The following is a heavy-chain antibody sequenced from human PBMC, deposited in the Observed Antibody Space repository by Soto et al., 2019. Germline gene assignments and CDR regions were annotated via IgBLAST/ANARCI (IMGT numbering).Heavy chain of an antibody. CDR2: IIPIFGTA. Sequence: QVQLVQSGAEVKKPGSSVKVSCKASGGTFSSYAISWLRQAPGQGLEWMGGIIPIFGTANYAQKFQGRVTITAGESTSKAYMELSSLRSEDTAVYYCARVASAWIRDAFDIWGQGTMATVSS. V-gene: IGHV1-69*12. CDR3: ARVASAWIRDAFDI. CDR1: GGTFSSYA. D-gene: IGHD5-12*01. J-gene: IGHJ3*02.